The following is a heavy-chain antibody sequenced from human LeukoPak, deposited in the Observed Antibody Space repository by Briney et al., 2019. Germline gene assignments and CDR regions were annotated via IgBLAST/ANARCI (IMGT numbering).Heavy chain of an antibody. CDR3: AKESRGSSPEF. CDR2: ITGSGDDA. D-gene: IGHD1-26*01. CDR1: GFTFSSYS. Sequence: GGSLRLSCAASGFTFSSYSMSWLRQAPGKGLEWVSAITGSGDDAYYADSVHGRFTMSRDNSKSTLYLQMSSLRVEDTAVYYCAKESRGSSPEFWGQGTLVTVSS. V-gene: IGHV3-23*01. J-gene: IGHJ1*01.